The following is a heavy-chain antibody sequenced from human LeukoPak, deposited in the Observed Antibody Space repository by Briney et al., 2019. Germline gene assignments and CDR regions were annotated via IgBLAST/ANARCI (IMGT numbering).Heavy chain of an antibody. CDR1: GYTFTSYG. CDR2: ISAYNGNT. V-gene: IGHV1-18*01. Sequence: ASVKVSCKASGYTFTSYGISWVRRAPGQGLEWMGWISAYNGNTNYAQKLQGRVTMTTDTSTSTAYMELRSLRSDDTAVYYCARDLTKYYYDSSDLNWFDPWGQGTLVTVSS. J-gene: IGHJ5*02. CDR3: ARDLTKYYYDSSDLNWFDP. D-gene: IGHD3-22*01.